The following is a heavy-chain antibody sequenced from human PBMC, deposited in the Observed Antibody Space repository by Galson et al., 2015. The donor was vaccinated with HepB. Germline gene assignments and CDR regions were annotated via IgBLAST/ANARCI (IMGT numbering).Heavy chain of an antibody. CDR2: IIDDGTDK. Sequence: SLRLSCAASGLTFRSYNMHWVRQAPGKGLEWVAGIIDDGTDKWYAESVKGRFAVSRDNPKSTLDLKIDSLRPEDTAVYYCATEFRHDTREFDIWGQGTMVTVSS. CDR1: GLTFRSYN. CDR3: ATEFRHDTREFDI. J-gene: IGHJ3*02. D-gene: IGHD3-22*01. V-gene: IGHV3-30*09.